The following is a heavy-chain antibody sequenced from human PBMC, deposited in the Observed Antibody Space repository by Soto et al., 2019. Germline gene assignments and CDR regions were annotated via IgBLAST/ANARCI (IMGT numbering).Heavy chain of an antibody. J-gene: IGHJ4*02. D-gene: IGHD3-9*01. V-gene: IGHV4-61*08. CDR1: GGSISSGGYY. Sequence: SETLSLPCTVSGGSISSGGYYWSWIRQHPGKGLEWIGYIYYSGSTYYNPSLKNRVTISVDASKSQFYLKLRSVTAADTAVYYCARGMAEEQIFYYFDYWGQGALVTVSS. CDR2: IYYSGST. CDR3: ARGMAEEQIFYYFDY.